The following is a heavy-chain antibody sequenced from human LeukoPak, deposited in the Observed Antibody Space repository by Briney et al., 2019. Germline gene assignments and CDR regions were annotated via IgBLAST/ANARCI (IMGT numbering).Heavy chain of an antibody. CDR2: ISSSSSYI. CDR3: ARSYYDSSGYYFGVDY. J-gene: IGHJ4*02. Sequence: AGGSLRLSCAASGFTFSSYSMNWVRQAPGKGLEWVSSISSSSSYIYYAHSVKGRFTISRDNAKNSLYLQMNSLRAEDTAVYYCARSYYDSSGYYFGVDYWGQGTLVTVSS. CDR1: GFTFSSYS. V-gene: IGHV3-21*01. D-gene: IGHD3-22*01.